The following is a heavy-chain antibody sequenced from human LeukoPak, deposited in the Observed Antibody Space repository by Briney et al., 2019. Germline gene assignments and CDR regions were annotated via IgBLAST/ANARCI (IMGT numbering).Heavy chain of an antibody. CDR3: ARHSGGETDYFDY. V-gene: IGHV5-51*01. CDR1: GYSFTTYW. Sequence: GESLKISCKATGYSFTTYWIGWVRQTPGKGLEWMGMVYPGDSESRYSSAFKGQVTISADKSRNTAYLQWRSLRASDTAMYYCARHSGGETDYFDYWGQGTLVTVSS. J-gene: IGHJ4*02. D-gene: IGHD2-21*01. CDR2: VYPGDSES.